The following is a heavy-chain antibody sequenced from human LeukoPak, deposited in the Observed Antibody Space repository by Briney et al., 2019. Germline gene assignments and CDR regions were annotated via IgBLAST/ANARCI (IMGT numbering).Heavy chain of an antibody. J-gene: IGHJ6*03. CDR1: GGSISSSSYY. D-gene: IGHD3-3*01. Sequence: SETLSLTCTVSGGSISSSSYYWGWIRQPPGKGLEWIGSIYYSGSTYYNPSLKSRVTISVDTSKNQFSLKLSSVTAADTAVYYCARGADYDFWMGGLYYYMDIWGKGTTVTVSS. CDR2: IYYSGST. CDR3: ARGADYDFWMGGLYYYMDI. V-gene: IGHV4-39*01.